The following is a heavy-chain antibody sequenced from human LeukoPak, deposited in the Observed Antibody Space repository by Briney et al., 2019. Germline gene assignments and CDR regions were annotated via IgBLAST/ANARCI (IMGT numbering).Heavy chain of an antibody. CDR3: AICPSSGGSCYAFDS. D-gene: IGHD2-15*01. V-gene: IGHV1-18*01. CDR2: IHTYNGNT. CDR1: GSTFTSYD. J-gene: IGHJ4*02. Sequence: ASVKVSCKASGSTFTSYDITWVRQAPGQGLEWVGWIHTYNGNTSYAQKLQGRVTMITDTSTSTAYMELRSLRYDDTAVYYCAICPSSGGSCYAFDSWGQGTLVTVSS.